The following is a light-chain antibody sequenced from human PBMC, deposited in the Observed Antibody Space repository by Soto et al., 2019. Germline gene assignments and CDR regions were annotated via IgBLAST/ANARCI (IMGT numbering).Light chain of an antibody. CDR3: SSYRSSSTLAV. V-gene: IGLV2-14*01. CDR2: EVS. Sequence: QSALTQPASVSGSPGQSITISCTGTSSDVGGYNYVSWYQQYPGKAPKLMIYEVSNRPSGVSNRFSGSKSANTASLTISGLQAEDEADYYCSSYRSSSTLAVFGGGTKLTVL. J-gene: IGLJ3*02. CDR1: SSDVGGYNY.